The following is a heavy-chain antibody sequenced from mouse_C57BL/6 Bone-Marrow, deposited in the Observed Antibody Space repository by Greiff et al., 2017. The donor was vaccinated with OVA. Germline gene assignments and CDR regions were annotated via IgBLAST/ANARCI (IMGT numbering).Heavy chain of an antibody. CDR2: ISSGGDYI. D-gene: IGHD1-1*01. V-gene: IGHV5-9-1*02. CDR3: TREGFITTVVARGFAY. Sequence: EVQLQESGEGLVKPGGSLKLSCAASGFTFSSYAMSWVRQTPEKRLEWVAYISSGGDYIYYADTVKGRFTISRDNVRNTLYLQMSSLKSEDTAMYYCTREGFITTVVARGFAYWGQGTLVTVSA. CDR1: GFTFSSYA. J-gene: IGHJ3*01.